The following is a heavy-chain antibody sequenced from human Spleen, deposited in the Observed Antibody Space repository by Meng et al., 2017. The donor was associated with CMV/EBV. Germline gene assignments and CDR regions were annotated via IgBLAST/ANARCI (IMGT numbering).Heavy chain of an antibody. CDR1: GGTFSTQT. CDR3: ARHVQGGIWYFDL. J-gene: IGHJ2*01. D-gene: IGHD3-10*02. Sequence: CKASGGTFSTQTISWVRQAPGQGLEWMGRIIPRAGVGNIAEKFQGRVTITADTSTSTAYMELSSLRSEDTAVYFCARHVQGGIWYFDLRGRGTLVTVSS. CDR2: IIPRAGVG. V-gene: IGHV1-69*02.